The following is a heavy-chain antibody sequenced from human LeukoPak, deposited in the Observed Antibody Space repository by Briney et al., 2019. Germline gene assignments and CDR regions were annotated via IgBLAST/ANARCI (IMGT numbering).Heavy chain of an antibody. D-gene: IGHD6-19*01. J-gene: IGHJ4*02. CDR1: GYTFTGYY. V-gene: IGHV1-2*02. CDR2: INPNSGGT. CDR3: ATGNGFIRDLDY. Sequence: ASVKVSCKASGYTFTGYYMHWVRQAPGQGLEWMGWINPNSGGTNYAQKFQGRVTMTEDTSTDTAYMELSSLRSEDTAVYYCATGNGFIRDLDYWGQGTLVTVSS.